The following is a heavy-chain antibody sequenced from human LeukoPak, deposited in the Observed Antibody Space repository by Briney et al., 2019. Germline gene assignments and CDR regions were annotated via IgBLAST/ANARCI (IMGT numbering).Heavy chain of an antibody. CDR2: INHSGST. V-gene: IGHV4-34*01. CDR3: ARGSGESTYYYDSSGYYSYYFDY. CDR1: GGSFSGYY. Sequence: SETLSLTCAVYGGSFSGYYWSWIRQPPGKGLEWIGEINHSGSTNYSPSLKSRVTISVDTSKNQFSLKLSSVTAADTAVYYCARGSGESTYYYDSSGYYSYYFDYWGQGTLVTVSS. J-gene: IGHJ4*02. D-gene: IGHD3-22*01.